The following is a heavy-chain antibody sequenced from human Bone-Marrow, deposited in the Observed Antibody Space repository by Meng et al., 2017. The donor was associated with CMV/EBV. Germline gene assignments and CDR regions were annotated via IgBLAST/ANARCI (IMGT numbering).Heavy chain of an antibody. CDR2: INPSGGST. J-gene: IGHJ4*02. Sequence: ASVKVSCKASGYTFTSYYMHWVRQAPGQGLEWMGIINPSGGSTSYAQKFQGRVTMTRDTSTSTVYMELSSLRSEDTAVYYCARNIGSLLQSAAAGTIGFDDWGQGTLVTVSS. CDR1: GYTFTSYY. CDR3: ARNIGSLLQSAAAGTIGFDD. V-gene: IGHV1-46*01. D-gene: IGHD6-13*01.